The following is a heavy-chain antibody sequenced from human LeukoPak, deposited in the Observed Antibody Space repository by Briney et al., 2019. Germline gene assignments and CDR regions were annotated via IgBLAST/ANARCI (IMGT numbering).Heavy chain of an antibody. Sequence: GRSLRLSCAASGFTFSSYGMHWVRQAPGKGLEWVAVISYDGSNKYYADSVKGRFTISRDNSKNTLYLQMNSLRAEDTAVYYRAKDLVPPLNGGNWGGGLNFDYWGQGTLVTVSS. CDR1: GFTFSSYG. V-gene: IGHV3-30*18. CDR2: ISYDGSNK. D-gene: IGHD4-23*01. CDR3: AKDLVPPLNGGNWGGGLNFDY. J-gene: IGHJ4*02.